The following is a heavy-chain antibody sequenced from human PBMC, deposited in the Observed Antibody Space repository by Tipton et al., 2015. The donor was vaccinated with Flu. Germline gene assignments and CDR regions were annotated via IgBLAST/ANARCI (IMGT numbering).Heavy chain of an antibody. J-gene: IGHJ4*02. Sequence: TLSLTCTVSGYSISGGFYWGWIRQPPGKGLEWIGNIFHSGNTYYNPSLKSRVTISVDKSKNQFSLNLSSVTAADTAVYYCAKEVVVPATRFDTWGQGTQVTV. D-gene: IGHD2-15*01. CDR2: IFHSGNT. CDR3: AKEVVVPATRFDT. V-gene: IGHV4-38-2*02. CDR1: GYSISGGFY.